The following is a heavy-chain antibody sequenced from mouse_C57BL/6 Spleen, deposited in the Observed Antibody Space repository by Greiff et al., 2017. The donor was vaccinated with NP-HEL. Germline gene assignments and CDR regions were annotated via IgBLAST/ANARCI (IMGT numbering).Heavy chain of an antibody. J-gene: IGHJ1*03. CDR3: ARELQDYYGSRYWYFDV. D-gene: IGHD1-1*01. CDR2: ISDGGSYT. CDR1: GFTFSSYA. Sequence: DVMLVESGGGLVKPGGSLKLSCAASGFTFSSYAMSWVRQTPEKRLEWVATISDGGSYTYYPDNVKGRFTISRDNAKNNLYLQMSHLKSEDTAMYYCARELQDYYGSRYWYFDVWGTGTTVTVSS. V-gene: IGHV5-4*01.